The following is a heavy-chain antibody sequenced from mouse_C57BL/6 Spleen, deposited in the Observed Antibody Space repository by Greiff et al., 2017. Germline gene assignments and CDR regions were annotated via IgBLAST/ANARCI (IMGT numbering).Heavy chain of an antibody. J-gene: IGHJ2*01. CDR3: ARDGVFYYGSSYVYFDY. CDR1: GYSITSGYY. V-gene: IGHV3-6*01. Sequence: EVQLQQSGPGLVKPSQSLSLTCSVTGYSITSGYYWNWIRQFPGNKLEWMGYISYDGSNNYNPYLKNRISITRDTSKNQFFLKLNSMTTEETATYYCARDGVFYYGSSYVYFDYWGQGTTLTVSS. D-gene: IGHD1-1*01. CDR2: ISYDGSN.